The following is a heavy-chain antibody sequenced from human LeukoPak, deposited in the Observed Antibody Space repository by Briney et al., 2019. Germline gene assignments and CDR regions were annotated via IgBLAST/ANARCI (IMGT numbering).Heavy chain of an antibody. V-gene: IGHV3-20*04. CDR3: AGLGITMIGGV. J-gene: IGHJ6*04. Sequence: GGSLRLSCAASEFTFDDYGMSWVRQAPGKGLEWVSGINWNGAGTGYADSVKGRFTISRDNAKNSLYLQMNSLRAEDTAVYYCAGLGITMIGGVWGKGTTVTISS. CDR2: INWNGAGT. CDR1: EFTFDDYG. D-gene: IGHD3-10*02.